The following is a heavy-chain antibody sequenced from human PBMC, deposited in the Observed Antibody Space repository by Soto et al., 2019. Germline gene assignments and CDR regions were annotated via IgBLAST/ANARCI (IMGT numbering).Heavy chain of an antibody. D-gene: IGHD3-10*01. CDR3: AKESSASRVSYYYAMDV. CDR2: ISASGAST. Sequence: EVQLLESGGDLVQPGGSLRLSCAASGFTFSNYAMNWVRQAPGKGLEWISGISASGASTTYADSVKGRFTISRDNSKNTLYLQMNSLRAEDTGVYYCAKESSASRVSYYYAMDVWGQGTTVTVSS. V-gene: IGHV3-23*01. CDR1: GFTFSNYA. J-gene: IGHJ6*02.